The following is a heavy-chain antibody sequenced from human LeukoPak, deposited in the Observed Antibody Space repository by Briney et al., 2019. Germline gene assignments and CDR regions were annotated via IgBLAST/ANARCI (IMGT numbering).Heavy chain of an antibody. CDR3: AKVTGSSWYGGVDY. CDR1: GFTFDDYA. Sequence: GGSLRLSCAASGFTFDDYAMHWVRQAPGKGLEWVSGISWNSGSIGYADSVKGRFTISRDNAKNSLYLQMNSLRAEDMALYYCAKVTGSSWYGGVDYWGQGTLVTVSS. J-gene: IGHJ4*02. CDR2: ISWNSGSI. D-gene: IGHD6-13*01. V-gene: IGHV3-9*03.